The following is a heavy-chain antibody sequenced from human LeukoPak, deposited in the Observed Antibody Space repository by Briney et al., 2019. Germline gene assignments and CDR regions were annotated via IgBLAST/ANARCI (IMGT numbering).Heavy chain of an antibody. Sequence: PSETLSLTCSVSGGSISSGGYYWGWIRQHPGKGLEWIGYNTYYNPSLKSRVTISLDTSKNQFSLKLSSVTAADTAVYFCARAILTPSGYVWHFDLWGRGTLVTVSS. CDR3: ARAILTPSGYVWHFDL. CDR2: NT. J-gene: IGHJ2*01. D-gene: IGHD3-3*01. V-gene: IGHV4-31*03. CDR1: GGSISSGGYY.